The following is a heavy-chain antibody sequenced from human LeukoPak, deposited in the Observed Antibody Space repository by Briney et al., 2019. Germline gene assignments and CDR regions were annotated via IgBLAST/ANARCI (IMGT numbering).Heavy chain of an antibody. J-gene: IGHJ4*02. CDR1: GFTFSDYY. CDR2: ISSSGSTI. Sequence: GGSLRLSCAASGFTFSDYYMSWIRRAPGKGLEWVSYISSSGSTIYYADSVKGRFTISRDNAKNSLYLQTNSLRAEDTAVYYCARVDPDSSSWYVIDYWGQGTLVTVSS. CDR3: ARVDPDSSSWYVIDY. D-gene: IGHD6-13*01. V-gene: IGHV3-11*01.